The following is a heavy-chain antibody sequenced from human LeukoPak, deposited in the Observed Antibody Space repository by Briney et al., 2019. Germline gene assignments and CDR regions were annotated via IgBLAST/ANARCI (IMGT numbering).Heavy chain of an antibody. CDR1: GGSFSGYY. J-gene: IGHJ3*02. CDR3: ARYDLLPGSHDAFDI. V-gene: IGHV4-34*01. D-gene: IGHD3-9*01. CDR2: INHSGST. Sequence: PSETLSLTCAVYGGSFSGYYWSRIRQPPGKGLEWIGEINHSGSTNYNPSLKSRVTISVDRSKNHFSLKLSSVTAADTAVYYCARYDLLPGSHDAFDIWGQGTMVTVSS.